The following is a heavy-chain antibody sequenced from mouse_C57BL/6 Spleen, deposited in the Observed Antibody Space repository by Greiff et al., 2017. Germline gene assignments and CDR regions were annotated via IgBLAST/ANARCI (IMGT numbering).Heavy chain of an antibody. CDR1: GFTFSSYA. CDR3: TRDPITTGTPYAMDY. V-gene: IGHV5-9-1*02. CDR2: ISSGGDYI. J-gene: IGHJ4*01. Sequence: EVMLVESGEGLVKPGGSLKLSCAASGFTFSSYAMSWVRQTPEKRLEWVAYISSGGDYIYYADTVKGRFTISRDNARNTLYRQMSSLKSEDTAMYYCTRDPITTGTPYAMDYWGQGTSVTVSS. D-gene: IGHD1-2*01.